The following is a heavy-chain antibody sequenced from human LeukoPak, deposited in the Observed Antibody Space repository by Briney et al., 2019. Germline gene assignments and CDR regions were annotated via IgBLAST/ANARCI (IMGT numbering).Heavy chain of an antibody. J-gene: IGHJ4*02. CDR1: GFTFSSYA. CDR2: ISGSGGTT. Sequence: PGGSLRLSCAAFGFTFSSYALSWVRQAPGKGLEWVSDISGSGGTTYYADSVKGRFTISRDNSKNTLHLQMNSLRAEDTAVYFCARRSGVAVAGAFDYWGQGTLVTVSS. D-gene: IGHD6-19*01. CDR3: ARRSGVAVAGAFDY. V-gene: IGHV3-23*01.